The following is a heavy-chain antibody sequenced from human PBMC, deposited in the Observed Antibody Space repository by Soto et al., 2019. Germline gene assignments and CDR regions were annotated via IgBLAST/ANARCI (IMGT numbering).Heavy chain of an antibody. D-gene: IGHD4-4*01. CDR1: GFTFDDYA. CDR2: ISWNSGSI. J-gene: IGHJ4*02. CDR3: AKDIGLTTDRQNNFDY. V-gene: IGHV3-9*01. Sequence: GGSLRLSCAASGFTFDDYAMHWVRQAPGKGLEWVSGISWNSGSIGYADSVKGRFTISRDNAKNSLYLQMNSLRAEDTALYYCAKDIGLTTDRQNNFDYWGQGTLVTVSS.